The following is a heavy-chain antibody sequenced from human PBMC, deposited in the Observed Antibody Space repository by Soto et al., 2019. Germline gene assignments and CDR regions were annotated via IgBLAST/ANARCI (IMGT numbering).Heavy chain of an antibody. J-gene: IGHJ5*02. CDR2: ISYDGNNK. V-gene: IGHV3-30*18. CDR1: GFSFSSHG. Sequence: QVQLVGSGGGVVQPGRSLRLSCEASGFSFSSHGMHWVRQAPGKGLEWLAVISYDGNNKYYADSVKGRFSIFRENYKNTLYLKMNSMRAEDTAVYYCAKDHLPTTITTPWFDPRGQGTLVTVSS. D-gene: IGHD4-17*01. CDR3: AKDHLPTTITTPWFDP.